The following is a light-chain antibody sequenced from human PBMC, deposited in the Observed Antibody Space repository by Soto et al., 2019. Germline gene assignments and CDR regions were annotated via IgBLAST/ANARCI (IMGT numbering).Light chain of an antibody. J-gene: IGLJ2*01. CDR1: SSNIGRNT. V-gene: IGLV1-44*01. CDR2: SNN. CDR3: AAWDDSLNAVL. Sequence: QSVLTQPPSASGTPGQGVTISCSGSSSNIGRNTVNWYHHLPGTAPKLLIYSNNQRPSGVPDRFSGSKSGASASLAISGLQSEDESDHYCAAWDDSLNAVLFGGGTKLTVL.